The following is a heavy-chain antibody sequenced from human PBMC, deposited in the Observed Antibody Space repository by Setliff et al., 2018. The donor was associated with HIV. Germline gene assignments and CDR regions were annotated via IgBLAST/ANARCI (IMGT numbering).Heavy chain of an antibody. CDR3: ARDRSGYDSSDY. D-gene: IGHD5-12*01. CDR2: INPKSDGT. CDR1: GYTFTGYY. J-gene: IGHJ4*02. V-gene: IGHV1-2*04. Sequence: ASVKVSCKASGYTFTGYYMHWVRQAPGQGLEWMGWINPKSDGTNYAQKFQGWITMTRDTSISTAYMELSRLRSDDTAVYYCARDRSGYDSSDYWGQGTLVTVSS.